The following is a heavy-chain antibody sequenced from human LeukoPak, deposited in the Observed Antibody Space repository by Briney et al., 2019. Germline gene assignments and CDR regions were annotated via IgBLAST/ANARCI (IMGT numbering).Heavy chain of an antibody. CDR1: VGTFSSYA. J-gene: IGHJ5*02. D-gene: IGHD3-3*01. CDR3: ARDRGGGVWSGYWGFDP. CDR2: IIPIFCTA. Sequence: SSVTVSCQASVGTFSSYAISWVRQAPGQGLEWIGGIIPIFCTANYAQKLQRRVTITADESTTTAYIELSSLGSEDTAVYYCARDRGGGVWSGYWGFDPWGQGTVVTVSS. V-gene: IGHV1-69*01.